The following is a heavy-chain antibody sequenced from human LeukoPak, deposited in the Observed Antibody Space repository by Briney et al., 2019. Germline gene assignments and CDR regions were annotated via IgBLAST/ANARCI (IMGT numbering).Heavy chain of an antibody. D-gene: IGHD6-19*01. V-gene: IGHV1-46*01. J-gene: IGHJ4*02. CDR3: ARSIAVAGTRLDY. CDR1: GCTFTSYY. CDR2: INPSGGST. Sequence: ASVKVSCKASGCTFTSYYMHWVRQAPGQGLEWMGIINPSGGSTSCAQKLQGRVTMTRDTSTSTVYMELSSLRSEDTAVYYCARSIAVAGTRLDYWGQGTLVTVSS.